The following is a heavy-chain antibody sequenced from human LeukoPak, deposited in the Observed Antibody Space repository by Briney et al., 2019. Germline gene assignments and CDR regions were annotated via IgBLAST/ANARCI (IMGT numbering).Heavy chain of an antibody. D-gene: IGHD4-17*01. V-gene: IGHV4-59*01. CDR2: IYCSGST. Sequence: SETLSLTCTVSGGSISSYYWSWIRQPPGKGLEWIGYIYCSGSTNYNPSLKSRVTISVDTSKNQFSLKLSSVTAADTAVYYCAGTVTYYYYYGMDVWGQGTTVTVSS. J-gene: IGHJ6*02. CDR1: GGSISSYY. CDR3: AGTVTYYYYYGMDV.